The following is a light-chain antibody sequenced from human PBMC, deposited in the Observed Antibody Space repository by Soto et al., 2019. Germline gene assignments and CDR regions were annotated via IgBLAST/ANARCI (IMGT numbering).Light chain of an antibody. CDR2: GAA. J-gene: IGKJ5*01. V-gene: IGKV3-20*01. Sequence: EIVLTQSPGTLSLSPGERATLSCRASQSVSSNYLAWYQHKLGQAPRLLIYGAASRATGIPDRLSGSGSGTDFTLTISRLEPEDFAVYYCQQYGTSPATFGQGTRLEIK. CDR1: QSVSSNY. CDR3: QQYGTSPAT.